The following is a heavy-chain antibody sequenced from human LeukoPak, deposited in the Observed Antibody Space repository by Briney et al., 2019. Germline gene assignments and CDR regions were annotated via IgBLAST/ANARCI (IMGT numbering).Heavy chain of an antibody. J-gene: IGHJ5*02. Sequence: SETLSLTCTVSGGSISSSSYYWGWLRQPPGEGLEWIGSIYYSGSTYYNPSLKSRVTISVDTSKNQFSLKLSSVTAADTAVYYCARLPGRRSWFDPWGQGTLVTVSS. CDR3: ARLPGRRSWFDP. CDR2: IYYSGST. CDR1: GGSISSSSYY. V-gene: IGHV4-39*01.